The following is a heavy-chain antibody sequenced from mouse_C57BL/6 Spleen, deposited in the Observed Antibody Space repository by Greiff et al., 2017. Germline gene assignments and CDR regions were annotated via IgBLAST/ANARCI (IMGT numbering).Heavy chain of an antibody. D-gene: IGHD2-4*01. V-gene: IGHV1-55*01. CDR3: ARRGLDYDGAY. J-gene: IGHJ3*01. Sequence: QVQLQQPGAELVKPGASVKMSCKASGYTFTSYWITWVKQRPGQGLEWIGDIYPGSGSTNYNEKFKSKATLTVDTSSRTAYMQLSSLTSEDSAVYYCARRGLDYDGAYWGQGTLVTVSA. CDR2: IYPGSGST. CDR1: GYTFTSYW.